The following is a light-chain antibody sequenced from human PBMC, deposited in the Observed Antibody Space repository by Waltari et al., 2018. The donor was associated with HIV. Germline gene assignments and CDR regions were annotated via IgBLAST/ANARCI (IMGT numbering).Light chain of an antibody. CDR1: QFGLIDYNS. V-gene: IGLV2-11*01. J-gene: IGLJ3*02. CDR3: CSYAGTYTWV. Sequence: QSALTQPRSVSGSPGQSVTFSCAGIQFGLIDYNSVSWYQQRPGQAPKLILYNVNERPSGVPKRFSVSKSANTASLTISGLQAEDEATYFCCSYAGTYTWVFGGGTNLTV. CDR2: NVN.